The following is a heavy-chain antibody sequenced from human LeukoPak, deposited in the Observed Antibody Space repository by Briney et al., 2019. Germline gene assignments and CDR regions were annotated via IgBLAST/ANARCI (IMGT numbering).Heavy chain of an antibody. CDR3: TTEGAIVVVPAAIETTFDY. CDR2: IKSKTDGGTT. CDR1: GFTFSNVW. J-gene: IGHJ4*02. Sequence: PGGSLRLSCAASGFTFSNVWMSWVRQAPGKGLEWVGRIKSKTDGGTTDYAAPVKGRFTISRDDSKNTLYLQMNSLKTEDTAVYYCTTEGAIVVVPAAIETTFDYWGQGTLVTVPS. D-gene: IGHD2-2*02. V-gene: IGHV3-15*01.